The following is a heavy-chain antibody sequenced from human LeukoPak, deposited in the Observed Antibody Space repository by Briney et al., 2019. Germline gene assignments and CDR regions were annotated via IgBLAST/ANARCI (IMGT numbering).Heavy chain of an antibody. V-gene: IGHV3-30-3*01. J-gene: IGHJ5*02. Sequence: PGGSLRLSCAASGFTFSSYAMHWVRQAPGKGLEWVAVISYDGSNKYYADSVKGRFTISRDNPKNTLYLQMNSLRAEDTAVYYCARGYSYGLRGNWFDPWGQGTLVTVSS. CDR3: ARGYSYGLRGNWFDP. CDR2: ISYDGSNK. CDR1: GFTFSSYA. D-gene: IGHD5-18*01.